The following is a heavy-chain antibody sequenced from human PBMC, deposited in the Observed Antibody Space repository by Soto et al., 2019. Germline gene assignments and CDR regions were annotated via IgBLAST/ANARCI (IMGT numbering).Heavy chain of an antibody. CDR1: GGSISSGGYS. J-gene: IGHJ3*02. D-gene: IGHD3-10*01. Sequence: PSETLSLTCAVSGGSISSGGYSWSWIRQPPGKGLEWIGYIYHSGSTYYNPSLKSRVTISVDRSKSQFSLKLSSVTAADTAVYYCARGGSGSSPNNDAFDIWGQGTMVTVSS. CDR3: ARGGSGSSPNNDAFDI. V-gene: IGHV4-30-2*01. CDR2: IYHSGST.